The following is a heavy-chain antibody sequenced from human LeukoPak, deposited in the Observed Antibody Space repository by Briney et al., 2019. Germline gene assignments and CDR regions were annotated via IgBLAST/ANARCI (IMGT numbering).Heavy chain of an antibody. Sequence: PGGSLRLSCTASGFAVSDNYMAWVRQAPGKGLEWVSVVYSGGSTYYADSVKGRFTISRDNSKNTLYLQMNSLRAEDTAVYYCAKALNYYSNYGSVDYWGQGTLVTVSS. V-gene: IGHV3-53*01. CDR3: AKALNYYSNYGSVDY. J-gene: IGHJ4*02. CDR1: GFAVSDNY. CDR2: VYSGGST. D-gene: IGHD4-11*01.